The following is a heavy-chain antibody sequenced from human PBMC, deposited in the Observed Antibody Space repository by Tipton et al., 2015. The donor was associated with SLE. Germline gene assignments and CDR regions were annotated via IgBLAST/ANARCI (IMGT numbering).Heavy chain of an antibody. V-gene: IGHV5-51*03. CDR3: ARVDRDLLEWSPLDY. J-gene: IGHJ4*02. CDR1: GYSFSNYW. D-gene: IGHD3-3*01. CDR2: IYPGDSES. Sequence: QSGAEVKKPGESLKISCKGSGYSFSNYWIGWVRQMPGRGLEWMGIIYPGDSESKYSPSFQGHVTISADKSIGTAYLQWSSLKASDAAMYYCARVDRDLLEWSPLDYWGQGTLVTVSS.